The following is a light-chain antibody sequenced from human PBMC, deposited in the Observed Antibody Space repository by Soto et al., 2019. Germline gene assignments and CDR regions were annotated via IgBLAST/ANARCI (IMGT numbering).Light chain of an antibody. Sequence: QSVLTQPPSVSLAPGQRVTISCTGSSSNIGAGYDVHWYQQLPGTAPKLLIYGNSDRPSGVPDRFSGSKSGTSASLAITGLQAEDEADYYCQSYDSSLSGYVFGTGTKVT. J-gene: IGLJ1*01. CDR1: SSNIGAGYD. V-gene: IGLV1-40*01. CDR2: GNS. CDR3: QSYDSSLSGYV.